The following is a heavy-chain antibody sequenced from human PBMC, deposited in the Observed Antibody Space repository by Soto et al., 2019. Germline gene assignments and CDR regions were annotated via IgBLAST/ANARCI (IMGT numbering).Heavy chain of an antibody. J-gene: IGHJ4*02. CDR1: GYTFTSYA. Sequence: VASVKVSCKASGYTFTSYAMHWVRQAPGQRLEWMGWINAGNGNTKYSQKFQGRVTITRDTSASTAYMELSSLRSEDTAVYYFARDVRYYDSSGYYSSDYWGQGTLVTVSS. V-gene: IGHV1-3*01. CDR2: INAGNGNT. CDR3: ARDVRYYDSSGYYSSDY. D-gene: IGHD3-22*01.